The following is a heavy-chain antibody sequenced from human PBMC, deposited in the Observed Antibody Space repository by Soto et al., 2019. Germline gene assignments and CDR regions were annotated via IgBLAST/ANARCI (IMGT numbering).Heavy chain of an antibody. CDR1: GYTLTVLS. V-gene: IGHV1-24*01. Sequence: ASVKVSCKVSGYTLTVLSMHWVRQAPGKGLEWMGGFDPEDGETIYAQKFQGRVTMTEDTSTDTAYMELSSLRSEDTAVYYCATGPLYGSDAFDIWGQGTMVTVSS. J-gene: IGHJ3*02. CDR3: ATGPLYGSDAFDI. CDR2: FDPEDGET. D-gene: IGHD4-17*01.